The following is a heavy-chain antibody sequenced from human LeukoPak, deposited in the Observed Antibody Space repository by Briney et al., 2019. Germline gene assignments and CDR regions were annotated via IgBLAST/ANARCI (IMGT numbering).Heavy chain of an antibody. J-gene: IGHJ4*02. V-gene: IGHV5-10-1*01. Sequence: GAYLRISCKGSGYSFTSYWISWVRKMPGKGLEWMGRIDPSDSYDNYSPSFQGHVTTSADKSISTAYMQWSSLKASDTAMYYCASLLGGYYDNFNDYWGQGTLVTVSS. CDR2: IDPSDSYD. CDR3: ASLLGGYYDNFNDY. D-gene: IGHD3-22*01. CDR1: GYSFTSYW.